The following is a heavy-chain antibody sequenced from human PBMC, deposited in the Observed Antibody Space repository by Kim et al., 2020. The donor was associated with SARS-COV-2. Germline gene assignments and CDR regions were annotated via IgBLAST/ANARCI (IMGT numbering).Heavy chain of an antibody. D-gene: IGHD3-3*01. Sequence: SVKVSCKASGFTFTSSAMQWVRQARGQRLEWIGWIVVGSGNTNYAQKFQERVTITRDMSTSTAYMELSSLRSEDTAVYYCAAGDDFWSGSFFDLWGRGTLVTVSS. CDR1: GFTFTSSA. CDR3: AAGDDFWSGSFFDL. CDR2: IVVGSGNT. J-gene: IGHJ2*01. V-gene: IGHV1-58*02.